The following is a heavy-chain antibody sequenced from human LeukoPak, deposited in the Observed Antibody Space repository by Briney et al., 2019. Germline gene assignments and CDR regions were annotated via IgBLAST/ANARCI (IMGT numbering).Heavy chain of an antibody. CDR2: ISSSSSYI. J-gene: IGHJ4*02. CDR1: GFTFSSYS. Sequence: GGSLRLSCAASGFTFSSYSMNWVRQAPGKGLEWVSSISSSSSYIYYADSVKGRFTISRDNAKNSLYLRMNSLRAEDTAVYYRARKADYDFWSGPIYDYWGQGTLVTVSS. D-gene: IGHD3-3*01. V-gene: IGHV3-21*01. CDR3: ARKADYDFWSGPIYDY.